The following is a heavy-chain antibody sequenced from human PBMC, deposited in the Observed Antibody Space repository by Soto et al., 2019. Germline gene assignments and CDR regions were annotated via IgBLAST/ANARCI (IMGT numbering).Heavy chain of an antibody. J-gene: IGHJ6*02. CDR2: ISGSGGST. V-gene: IGHV3-23*01. CDR1: GFTFSSYA. Sequence: GGSLRLSCAASGFTFSSYAMSWVRQAPGKGLEWVSAISGSGGSTYYADSVKGRFTISRDNSKNTLYLQMNSLRAEDTAVYYCAKDLSDYYDSSGYYYYYYYGMDVWGQGTTVTVSS. CDR3: AKDLSDYYDSSGYYYYYYYGMDV. D-gene: IGHD3-22*01.